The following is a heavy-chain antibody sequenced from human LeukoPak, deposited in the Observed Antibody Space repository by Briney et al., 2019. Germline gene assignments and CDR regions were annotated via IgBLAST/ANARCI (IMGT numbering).Heavy chain of an antibody. CDR2: IYSGGST. V-gene: IGHV3-53*01. Sequence: GSLRLSCAASGFTVSSNYMSWVRQAPGKGLEWVSVIYSGGSTYYADSVKGRFTISRDNPKNTLYLQMNSLRAEDTAVYYCARLSGILYYFDYWGQGTLVTVSS. CDR3: ARLSGILYYFDY. D-gene: IGHD3-10*01. J-gene: IGHJ4*02. CDR1: GFTVSSNY.